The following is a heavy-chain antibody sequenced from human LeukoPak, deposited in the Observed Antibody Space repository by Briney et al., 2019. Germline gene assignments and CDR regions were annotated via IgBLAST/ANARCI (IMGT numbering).Heavy chain of an antibody. CDR3: ARAAGPSGH. Sequence: GGSLRLSCAASGFVVSGNYMSWVRQTLGKGLEWISVIYSGGTTYYADSAKGRFTISRDDAGNTLGLQMNSLRVEDTAVYYCARAAGPSGHWGPGTLVIVSS. J-gene: IGHJ4*02. CDR1: GFVVSGNY. D-gene: IGHD6-19*01. V-gene: IGHV3-66*01. CDR2: IYSGGTT.